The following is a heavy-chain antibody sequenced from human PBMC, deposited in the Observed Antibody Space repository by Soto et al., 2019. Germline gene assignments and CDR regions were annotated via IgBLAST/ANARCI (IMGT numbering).Heavy chain of an antibody. Sequence: GGSLRLSCAASGFTFSSYAMSWVRQAPGKGLEWVSAISGSGGSTYYADSVKSRFTISRDNSNNTLYLQMNSLRTEDTAVYYCANDRPLVHSLEWDYLGQGTLVTVSS. V-gene: IGHV3-23*01. CDR2: ISGSGGST. D-gene: IGHD3-10*01. CDR3: ANDRPLVHSLEWDY. J-gene: IGHJ4*02. CDR1: GFTFSSYA.